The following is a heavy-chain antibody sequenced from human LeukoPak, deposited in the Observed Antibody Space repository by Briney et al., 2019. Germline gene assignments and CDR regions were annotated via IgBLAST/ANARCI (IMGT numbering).Heavy chain of an antibody. D-gene: IGHD3-3*01. CDR1: GGSISSYY. J-gene: IGHJ4*02. V-gene: IGHV4-4*07. CDR3: ARDADFWSGYRTHFDY. CDR2: IYTSGST. Sequence: PSETLSLTCTVSGGSISSYYWSWIRQPAGKGLEWIGRIYTSGSTNYNPSLKSRVTMSVDTSKNQFSLKLSSVTAADTAVYYCARDADFWSGYRTHFDYWGQGTLVTVSS.